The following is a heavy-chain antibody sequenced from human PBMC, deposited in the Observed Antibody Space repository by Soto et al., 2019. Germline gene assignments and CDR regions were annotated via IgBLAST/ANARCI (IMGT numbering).Heavy chain of an antibody. CDR2: ISGSGAGT. D-gene: IGHD5-12*01. CDR1: GFPFDNYA. V-gene: IGHV3-23*01. CDR3: AKDVVDIATISNYYFDY. Sequence: EVQLLESGGGLVQPGGSLRLSCAASGFPFDNYAMSWVRQAPGKGLEWVSAISGSGAGTYYADSVKGRFTISRDNSKNTLYLQVNSLRAEDTAVYYCAKDVVDIATISNYYFDYWGQGTLVAVSS. J-gene: IGHJ4*02.